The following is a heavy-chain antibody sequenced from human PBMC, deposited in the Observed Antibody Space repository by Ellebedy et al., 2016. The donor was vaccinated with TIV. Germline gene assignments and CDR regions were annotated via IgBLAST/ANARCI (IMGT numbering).Heavy chain of an antibody. CDR2: INPNSGGT. J-gene: IGHJ5*02. CDR1: GYTFTGYY. Sequence: AASVKVSCKASGYTFTGYYMHWVRQAPGQGLEWMGWINPNSGGTNYPQKFQGRVTMTRDTSISTAYMELSRRRSDDTAVYYCASLPHYGDSGPWGQGTLVTVSS. D-gene: IGHD4-17*01. V-gene: IGHV1-2*02. CDR3: ASLPHYGDSGP.